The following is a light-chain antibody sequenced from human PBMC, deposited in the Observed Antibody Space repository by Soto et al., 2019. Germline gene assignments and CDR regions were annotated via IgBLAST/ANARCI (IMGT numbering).Light chain of an antibody. Sequence: EIVLTQSPGTLSLSPGERATLSCRASQSVSSSYLAWYQQKPGQAPRLLIYGASSRATGIPDRFSGSGSGTDFTLTIRRLEPEDLAVYYCQKYGSSLWTFGQGPKVEIK. J-gene: IGKJ1*01. CDR3: QKYGSSLWT. V-gene: IGKV3-20*01. CDR2: GAS. CDR1: QSVSSSY.